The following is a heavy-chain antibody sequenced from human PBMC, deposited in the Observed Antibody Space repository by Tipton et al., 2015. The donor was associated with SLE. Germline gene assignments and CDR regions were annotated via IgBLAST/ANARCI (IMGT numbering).Heavy chain of an antibody. J-gene: IGHJ6*04. CDR2: INSDGTYT. V-gene: IGHV3-74*01. CDR1: GFTFINFW. D-gene: IGHD3/OR15-3a*01. CDR3: ARERMDLDV. Sequence: SLRLPCAASGFTFINFWMDWVRQAPGKGLVWVSRINSDGTYTTYADAVKGRFSISRDNAKNTLYLQMNSLRAEDTAVYFCARERMDLDVWGKGITVTVSA.